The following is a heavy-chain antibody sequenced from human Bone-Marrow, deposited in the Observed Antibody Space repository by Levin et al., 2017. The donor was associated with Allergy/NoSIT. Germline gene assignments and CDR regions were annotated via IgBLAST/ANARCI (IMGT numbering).Heavy chain of an antibody. J-gene: IGHJ3*02. Sequence: SLKISCAASGFTFDDYPMHLVRQGPAKGLEWVSGISWNGGNIVYADSVKGRFTIFRDNAKSTLYLQMNSLRDEDTAVYYCTRDMSVTQRAFDIWGQGTVVTVSS. CDR1: GFTFDDYP. CDR3: TRDMSVTQRAFDI. D-gene: IGHD2-21*02. CDR2: ISWNGGNI. V-gene: IGHV3-9*01.